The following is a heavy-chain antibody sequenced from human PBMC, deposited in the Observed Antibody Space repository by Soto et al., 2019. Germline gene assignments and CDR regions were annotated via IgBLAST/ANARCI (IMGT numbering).Heavy chain of an antibody. V-gene: IGHV6-1*01. Sequence: SQTLSLTWAISGDSVSSNTASWNWIRQSPSRGLEWLGRTYFRSKWYNDYDVSVKSRIIINPDTSNNQFSLQLNSVTPEDTAVYFCAGELDIHHGLGYWGPGTSVTVSS. CDR3: AGELDIHHGLGY. D-gene: IGHD3-3*02. CDR1: GDSVSSNTAS. CDR2: TYFRSKWYN. J-gene: IGHJ4*02.